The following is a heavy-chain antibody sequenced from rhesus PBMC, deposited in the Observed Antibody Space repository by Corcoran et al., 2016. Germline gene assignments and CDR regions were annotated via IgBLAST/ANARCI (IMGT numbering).Heavy chain of an antibody. CDR3: ARDSGS. D-gene: IGHD6-25*01. CDR2: MNSCGDST. CDR1: GFTFSSYG. V-gene: IGHV3S5*01. Sequence: EVQLVETGGGLVQPGGSLKLSCAASGFTFSSYGMNWVRQAPGKGLGWVLAMNSCGDSTYYADSVKGRFTISRDNSKNTLSLQMNSLRAEDTAVYYCARDSGSWGQGVLVTVSS. J-gene: IGHJ4*01.